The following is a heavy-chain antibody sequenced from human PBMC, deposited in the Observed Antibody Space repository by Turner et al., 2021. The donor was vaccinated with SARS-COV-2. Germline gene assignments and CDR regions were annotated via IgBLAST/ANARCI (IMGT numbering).Heavy chain of an antibody. CDR1: GGTFSGYY. J-gene: IGHJ4*02. D-gene: IGHD2-21*02. Sequence: QEQLQQWGAGRFRPSETRYLTCAVYGGTFSGYYWSWIRQPPGKGLEWIGEINHSGSTNYNPSLKSRVTISVDTSKNQFSLKLSSVTAADTAVYYCARGPYAVTGPFDYWGQGTLVTVSS. CDR3: ARGPYAVTGPFDY. V-gene: IGHV4-34*01. CDR2: INHSGST.